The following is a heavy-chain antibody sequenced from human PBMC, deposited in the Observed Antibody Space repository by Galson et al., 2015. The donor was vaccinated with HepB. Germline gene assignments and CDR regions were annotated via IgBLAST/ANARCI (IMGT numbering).Heavy chain of an antibody. CDR2: ISSSSSYI. Sequence: SLRLPCAASGFTFSSYSMNWVRQAPGKGLEWVSSISSSSSYIYYADSVKGRFTISRDNAKNSLYLQMNSLRAEDTAVYYCARDIWYYDFWSGYQDDAFDIWGQGTRVTVSS. CDR3: ARDIWYYDFWSGYQDDAFDI. CDR1: GFTFSSYS. J-gene: IGHJ3*02. V-gene: IGHV3-21*01. D-gene: IGHD3-3*01.